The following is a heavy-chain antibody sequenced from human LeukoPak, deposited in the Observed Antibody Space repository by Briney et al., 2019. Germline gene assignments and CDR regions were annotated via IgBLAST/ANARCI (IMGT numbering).Heavy chain of an antibody. V-gene: IGHV3-23*01. CDR2: ISGSGGST. Sequence: GGSLRLSCAASGFTFSSYAMSWVRQAPGKGPEWVSAISGSGGSTYYADSVKGRFTISRDNSKNTLYLQMNSLRAEDTAVYYCAKGLDSSSWYPPVWGQGTLVTVSS. CDR3: AKGLDSSSWYPPV. CDR1: GFTFSSYA. D-gene: IGHD6-13*01. J-gene: IGHJ4*02.